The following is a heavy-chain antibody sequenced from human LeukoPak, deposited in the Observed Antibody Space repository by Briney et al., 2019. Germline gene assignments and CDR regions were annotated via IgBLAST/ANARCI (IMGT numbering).Heavy chain of an antibody. CDR2: ISYGGSNK. D-gene: IGHD2-21*01. Sequence: PGRSLRLSCAASGFTFSSYGMHWVRQAPGKGLEWVAVISYGGSNKYYADSVKGRFTISRDNSKNTLYLQMNSLRAEDTAVYFCARERQDTILHSGAFDIWGQGTMVTVSS. V-gene: IGHV3-30*03. CDR3: ARERQDTILHSGAFDI. CDR1: GFTFSSYG. J-gene: IGHJ3*02.